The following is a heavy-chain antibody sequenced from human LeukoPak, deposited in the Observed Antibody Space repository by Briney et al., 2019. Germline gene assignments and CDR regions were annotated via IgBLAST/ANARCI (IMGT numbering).Heavy chain of an antibody. CDR2: IRYDGSNK. J-gene: IGHJ4*02. CDR1: GFTVSSNY. CDR3: AKQEYYGPDY. V-gene: IGHV3-30*02. D-gene: IGHD2/OR15-2a*01. Sequence: PGGSLRLSCAASGFTVSSNYMHWVRQAQGKGLEWVAFIRYDGSNKFHADSVKGRFTISRDASKSTLYLQMSSLRTEDTAVYYCAKQEYYGPDYWGQGTLVTVSS.